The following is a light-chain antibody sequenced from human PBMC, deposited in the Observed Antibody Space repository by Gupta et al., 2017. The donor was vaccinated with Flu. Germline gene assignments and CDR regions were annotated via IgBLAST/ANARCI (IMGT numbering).Light chain of an antibody. V-gene: IGLV1-40*01. CDR3: QAYDNTLSGWL. CDR2: GTT. J-gene: IGLJ3*02. Sequence: QSVLTQPPSVSGAPGQRVTISCTGSSSNIGAPYNIHWYQQLPGAVPKLLIYGTTNRHSGVPDRFSASKSGTSASLAIAGLQTEDEADYYCQAYDNTLSGWLFGGGTKLTVL. CDR1: SSNIGAPYN.